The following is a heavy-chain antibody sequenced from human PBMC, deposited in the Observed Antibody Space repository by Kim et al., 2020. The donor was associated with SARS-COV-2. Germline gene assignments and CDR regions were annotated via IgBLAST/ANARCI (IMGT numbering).Heavy chain of an antibody. CDR2: IKRKTDGATI. V-gene: IGHV3-15*01. J-gene: IGHJ4*02. CDR1: GFTFNNAW. CDR3: ATVGRVY. Sequence: GGSLRLSCVASGFTFNNAWVSCVRQAPGRGLEWVGHIKRKTDGATIDYAAAVKDRLPISRADSKNTLYLQMNNLKIEDTAVYYCATVGRVYWGQGTLVSVST. D-gene: IGHD3-10*01.